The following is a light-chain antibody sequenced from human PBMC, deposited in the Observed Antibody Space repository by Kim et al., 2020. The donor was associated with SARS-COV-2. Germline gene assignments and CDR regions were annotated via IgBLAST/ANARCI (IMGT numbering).Light chain of an antibody. CDR3: QQYGSSPPT. CDR2: GGS. J-gene: IGKJ1*01. Sequence: PGERATLSCRASQSVGSSYLAWYQQKPGQAPRLLIYGGSSRATGIPDRFSGNGSGTDFTLTISRLEPEDFAVYYCQQYGSSPPTLGQGTKVE. CDR1: QSVGSSY. V-gene: IGKV3-20*01.